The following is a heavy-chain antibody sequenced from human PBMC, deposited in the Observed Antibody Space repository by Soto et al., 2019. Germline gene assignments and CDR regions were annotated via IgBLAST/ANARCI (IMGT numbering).Heavy chain of an antibody. CDR3: ARVLPYYYDSSGYYSTHWFDP. CDR1: GGSISSYY. D-gene: IGHD3-22*01. CDR2: IYTSGST. Sequence: PSETLSLTCTVSGGSISSYYWSWIRQPAGKGLEWIGRIYTSGSTNYNPSLKSRVTMSVDTSKNQFSLKLSSVTAADTAVYYCARVLPYYYDSSGYYSTHWFDPWGQGTLVTSPQ. J-gene: IGHJ5*02. V-gene: IGHV4-4*07.